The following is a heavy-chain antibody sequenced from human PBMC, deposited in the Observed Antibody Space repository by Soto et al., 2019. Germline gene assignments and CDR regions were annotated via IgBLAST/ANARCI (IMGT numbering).Heavy chain of an antibody. V-gene: IGHV3-21*01. J-gene: IGHJ6*02. Sequence: EVQLVESGGGLVKPGGSLRLSCAASGFTFSSYSMNWVRQAPGKGLEWVSSISSSSSYIYYADSVKGRFTISRDNAKNSLYLQMNSRRAEDTAVYYCARDYASSYYYYGMDVCGQGPTVTVSS. CDR1: GFTFSSYS. D-gene: IGHD2-2*01. CDR2: ISSSSSYI. CDR3: ARDYASSYYYYGMDV.